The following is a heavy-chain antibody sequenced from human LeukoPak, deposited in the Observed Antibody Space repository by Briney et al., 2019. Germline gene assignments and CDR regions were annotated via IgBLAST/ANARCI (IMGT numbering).Heavy chain of an antibody. J-gene: IGHJ6*02. Sequence: GGSLRLSCAASGFTVSSNYMSWVRQAPGKGLEWVSVIYSGGSTYYADSVKGRFTISRDNSKNTLYLQMNSLRAEDTAVYYCARDSGLRSKYQLLWGYYYYGMDVWGQGTTVTVSS. V-gene: IGHV3-53*01. D-gene: IGHD2-2*01. CDR2: IYSGGST. CDR1: GFTVSSNY. CDR3: ARDSGLRSKYQLLWGYYYYGMDV.